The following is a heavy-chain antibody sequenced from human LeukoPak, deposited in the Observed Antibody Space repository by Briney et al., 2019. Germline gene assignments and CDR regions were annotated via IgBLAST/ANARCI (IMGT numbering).Heavy chain of an antibody. J-gene: IGHJ4*02. D-gene: IGHD3-22*01. CDR1: GYTFTGYY. Sequence: GASVKVSCKASGYTFTGYYMHWVRQAPGQGLEWMGWINPNSGGTNYAQKFQGRVTMTRDTSISTAYMELSRLRSDDTAVYYWAGGLGFITRRKGNAYGGKEPLSPVS. V-gene: IGHV1-2*02. CDR2: INPNSGGT. CDR3: AGGLGFITRRKGNAY.